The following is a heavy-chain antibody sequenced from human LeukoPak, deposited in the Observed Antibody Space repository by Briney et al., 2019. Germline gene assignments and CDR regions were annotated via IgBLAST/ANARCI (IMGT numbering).Heavy chain of an antibody. CDR1: GGSMSNYF. CDR2: INDRGST. Sequence: SETLSLTCSVSGGSMSNYFWTWIRQSPGKGLEWIGYINDRGSTTYNPSLQSRVTLSLDTSKKQFSLKLTSTTAADTAVYYCAREQGEFGGRVWPYYYVSWIDVWGSGTTVSVSS. CDR3: AREQGEFGGRVWPYYYVSWIDV. D-gene: IGHD3-10*02. J-gene: IGHJ6*02. V-gene: IGHV4-59*01.